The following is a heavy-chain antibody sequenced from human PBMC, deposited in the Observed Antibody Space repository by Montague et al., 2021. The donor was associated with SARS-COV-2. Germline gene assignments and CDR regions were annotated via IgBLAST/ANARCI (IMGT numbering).Heavy chain of an antibody. D-gene: IGHD4-23*01. V-gene: IGHV4-39*01. CDR1: GGSISSSSYY. CDR2: IYYSGST. Sequence: SETLSLTCTVSGGSISSSSYYWGWIRQPPGKGPEWIGSIYYSGSTYYNPSLKSRVTISVDTSKNQFSLKLSSVTAADTAVYYCARLVETYYYYYGMDVWGQGTTVTVSS. J-gene: IGHJ6*02. CDR3: ARLVETYYYYYGMDV.